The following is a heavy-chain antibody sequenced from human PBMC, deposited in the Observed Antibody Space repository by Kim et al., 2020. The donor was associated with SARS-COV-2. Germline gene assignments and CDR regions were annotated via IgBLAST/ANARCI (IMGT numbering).Heavy chain of an antibody. CDR1: GFTFSNAW. J-gene: IGHJ6*03. V-gene: IGHV3-15*01. Sequence: GGSLRLSCAASGFTFSNAWMSWVRQAPGKGLEWVGRIKSKTDGGTTDYAAPVKDRFTISRDDSKNTLYLQMNSLKTEDTAVYYCTPLIYDPLLLWFGEPRYYYYYYMDVWGKGTTVTVSS. CDR2: IKSKTDGGTT. CDR3: TPLIYDPLLLWFGEPRYYYYYYMDV. D-gene: IGHD3-10*01.